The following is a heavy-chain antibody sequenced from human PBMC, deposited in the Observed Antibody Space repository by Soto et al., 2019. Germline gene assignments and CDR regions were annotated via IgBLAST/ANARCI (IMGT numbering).Heavy chain of an antibody. D-gene: IGHD5-18*01. Sequence: QVQLVQSGAEVKKPGASVKVSCKASGYTFTSYYMHWVRQAPGQGLEWMGIINPSGGSTSYAQKFRGRVTMTRDRSTSTVYMELSSLRPEDTAVYYCARVTHTDTAMPGVYYGMDVWGQGTTVTVSS. CDR3: ARVTHTDTAMPGVYYGMDV. CDR2: INPSGGST. J-gene: IGHJ6*02. CDR1: GYTFTSYY. V-gene: IGHV1-46*01.